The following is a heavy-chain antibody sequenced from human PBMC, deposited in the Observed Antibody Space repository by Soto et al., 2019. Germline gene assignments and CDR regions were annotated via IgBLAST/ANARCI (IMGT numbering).Heavy chain of an antibody. CDR3: ASAKIGDYFQVY. J-gene: IGHJ4*02. V-gene: IGHV3-74*01. CDR2: INSDGSTT. Sequence: GGSLRLSCAVSGVTFSGYWMHWFRQAPGKGLVWVSRINSDGSTTSYADSVKGRFTISRDNAKNTLYLQMDSLRAEDTAVYYCASAKIGDYFQVYWGQGTLVTVSS. D-gene: IGHD4-17*01. CDR1: GVTFSGYW.